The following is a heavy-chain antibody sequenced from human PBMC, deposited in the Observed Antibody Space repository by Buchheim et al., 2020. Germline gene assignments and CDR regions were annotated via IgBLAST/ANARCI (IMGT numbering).Heavy chain of an antibody. V-gene: IGHV3-30*04. Sequence: QVQLVESGGGVVQPGRSLRLSCAASGFTFSSYAMHWVRQAPGKGLEWVAVISYDGSNKYYADSVKGRFTISRDNSKNTLYLQMNSLRAEDTAVYYCARDLPGIAAAGTLDYWGQGTL. CDR2: ISYDGSNK. D-gene: IGHD6-13*01. CDR1: GFTFSSYA. J-gene: IGHJ4*02. CDR3: ARDLPGIAAAGTLDY.